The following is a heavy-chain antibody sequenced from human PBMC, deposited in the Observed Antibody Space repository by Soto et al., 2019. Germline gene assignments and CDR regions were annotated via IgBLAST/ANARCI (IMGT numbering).Heavy chain of an antibody. D-gene: IGHD2-15*01. Sequence: ASVKVSCKASGYTLSDFFMHWVRQAPGQGLEWMGWISPNNGGTNYAQKFQGRVTMTRDTSMSTTYMELSRLRADDTAMYYCARGSPSLPSDYWGQGTLVTVPS. CDR3: ARGSPSLPSDY. V-gene: IGHV1-2*02. CDR2: ISPNNGGT. CDR1: GYTLSDFF. J-gene: IGHJ4*02.